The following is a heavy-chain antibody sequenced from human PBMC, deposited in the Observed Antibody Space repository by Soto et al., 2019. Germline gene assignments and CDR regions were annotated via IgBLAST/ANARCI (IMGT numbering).Heavy chain of an antibody. D-gene: IGHD6-19*01. CDR1: GFTFSSYG. J-gene: IGHJ4*02. Sequence: QVQLVESGGGVVQPGRSLRLSCAASGFTFSSYGMHWVRQAPGKGLEWVAVISYDGSNKYYADSVKGRFTISRDNSKNTLYLQMNSLRAEDTAVYYCAQGAQWLPSPHYWGQGTLVTVSS. CDR3: AQGAQWLPSPHY. V-gene: IGHV3-30*18. CDR2: ISYDGSNK.